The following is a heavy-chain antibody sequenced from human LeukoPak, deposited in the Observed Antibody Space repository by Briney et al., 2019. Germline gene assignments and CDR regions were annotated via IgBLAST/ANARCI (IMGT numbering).Heavy chain of an antibody. CDR3: ARGGPRYCSGGSCYFGY. D-gene: IGHD2-15*01. V-gene: IGHV4-34*01. J-gene: IGHJ4*02. CDR2: INHSGST. Sequence: SETLSLTCAVYGGSFSGYYWSWIRQPPGKGLEWIGEINHSGSTNYNPSLKSRVTISVGTSKNQFSLKLSSVTAADTAVYYCARGGPRYCSGGSCYFGYWGQGTLVTVSS. CDR1: GGSFSGYY.